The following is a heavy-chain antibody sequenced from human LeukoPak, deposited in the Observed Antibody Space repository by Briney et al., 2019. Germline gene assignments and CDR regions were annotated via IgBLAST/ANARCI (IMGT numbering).Heavy chain of an antibody. CDR2: ISSSGSYI. CDR1: GFSFSNYG. D-gene: IGHD6-13*01. CDR3: ARVMAAAGTFYFDY. J-gene: IGHJ4*02. V-gene: IGHV3-21*01. Sequence: PGGSLRLSCAASGFSFSNYGMNWVRQAPGKGLEWVSSISSSGSYIYYAVSVKGRFTISRDNAKNSLYLQMNSLRAEDTAVYYCARVMAAAGTFYFDYWGQGTLVTVSS.